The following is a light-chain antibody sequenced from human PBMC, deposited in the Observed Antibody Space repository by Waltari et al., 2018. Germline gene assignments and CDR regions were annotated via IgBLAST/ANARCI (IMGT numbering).Light chain of an antibody. CDR3: QQYYAVPPT. Sequence: DIVMTQSPDSMPVSLGERAHITCKSDQSVSYSSNNMNYLAWYRQNPGQPPQLLISWASTRGFGVPDRFSGSGSGTDFTLTISSLQAENVAVYYCQQYYAVPPTFGPGTKVEIK. CDR1: QSVSYSSNNMNY. CDR2: WAS. V-gene: IGKV4-1*01. J-gene: IGKJ1*01.